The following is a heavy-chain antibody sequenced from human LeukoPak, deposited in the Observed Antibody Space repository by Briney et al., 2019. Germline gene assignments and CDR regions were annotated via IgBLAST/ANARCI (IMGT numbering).Heavy chain of an antibody. Sequence: PSETLSLTCTVSGGSISSYYWNWIRQPPGKGLEWIGYIYYSGSTNYNPSLKSRVTISVDTSKNQFSLKLSSVTAADTAVYYCAKGLDDSSGFDYWGQGTLVTVSS. CDR1: GGSISSYY. V-gene: IGHV4-59*01. J-gene: IGHJ4*02. CDR3: AKGLDDSSGFDY. D-gene: IGHD3-22*01. CDR2: IYYSGST.